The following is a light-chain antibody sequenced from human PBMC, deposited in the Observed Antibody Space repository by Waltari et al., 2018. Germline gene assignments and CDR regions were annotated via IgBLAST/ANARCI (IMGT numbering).Light chain of an antibody. CDR3: QQYDGEVLT. CDR2: GAS. Sequence: EIVLTQSPGTLSLSPGERATLSCRASQSVSRNYLNWYQQKGGQAPRLLIHGASIRATGIPDRFSGSGCGTDFTLTISRLEPEDFAVYYCQQYDGEVLTFGGGTKVEI. J-gene: IGKJ4*01. CDR1: QSVSRNY. V-gene: IGKV3-20*01.